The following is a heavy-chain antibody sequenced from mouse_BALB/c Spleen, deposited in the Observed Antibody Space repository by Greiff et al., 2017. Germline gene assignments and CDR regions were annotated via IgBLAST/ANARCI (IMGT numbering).Heavy chain of an antibody. J-gene: IGHJ1*01. D-gene: IGHD2-3*01. Sequence: VQLQQSGPELVKPGASVKMSCKASGYTFTSYVMHWVKQKPGQGLEWIGYINPYNDGTKYNEKFKGKATLTSDKSSSTAYMELSSLTSEDSAVYYCARADGYSYWYFDVGGAGTTVTVSS. CDR3: ARADGYSYWYFDV. CDR2: INPYNDGT. V-gene: IGHV1-14*01. CDR1: GYTFTSYV.